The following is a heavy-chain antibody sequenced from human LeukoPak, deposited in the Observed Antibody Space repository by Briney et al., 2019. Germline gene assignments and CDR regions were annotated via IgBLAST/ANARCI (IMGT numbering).Heavy chain of an antibody. CDR1: GFTFSSYW. V-gene: IGHV3-7*01. CDR2: IKQDGSEK. CDR3: ASYDFWSGCSNWFDP. D-gene: IGHD3-3*01. J-gene: IGHJ5*02. Sequence: PGGSLRLSCAASGFTFSSYWMSWVRQAPGKGLEWVANIKQDGSEKYYVDSVKGRFTISRDNAKNSLYLQMNSLRAEDTAVYYCASYDFWSGCSNWFDPWGQGTLVTVSS.